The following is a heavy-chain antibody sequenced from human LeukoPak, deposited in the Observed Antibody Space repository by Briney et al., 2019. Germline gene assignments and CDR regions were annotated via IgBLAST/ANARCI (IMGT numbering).Heavy chain of an antibody. D-gene: IGHD3-10*01. Sequence: SETLSLTCTVSGYSISSGYYWGWIRQPPGKGLEWIGSIYHSGSTYYNPSLKSRVTISVDTSKNQFSLKLSSVTAADTAVYYCARDRRFGDSRYDYWGQGTLVTVSS. V-gene: IGHV4-38-2*02. CDR1: GYSISSGYY. CDR3: ARDRRFGDSRYDY. J-gene: IGHJ4*02. CDR2: IYHSGST.